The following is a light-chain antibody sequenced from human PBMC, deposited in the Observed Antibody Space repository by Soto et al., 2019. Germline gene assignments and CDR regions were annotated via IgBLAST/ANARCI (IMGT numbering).Light chain of an antibody. CDR2: KAS. CDR3: QHYNSYSEA. V-gene: IGKV1-5*03. Sequence: QVTHSPSTLAGSVGDRVTITCRASQTISSWLAWYQQKPGKAPKLLIYKASTLKSGVPSRFSGSGSGTEFTLTISSLQPDDFATYYCQHYNSYSEAFGQGTKVDIK. CDR1: QTISSW. J-gene: IGKJ1*01.